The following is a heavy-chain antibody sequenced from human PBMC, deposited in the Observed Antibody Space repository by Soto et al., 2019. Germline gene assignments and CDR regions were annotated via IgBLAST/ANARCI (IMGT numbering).Heavy chain of an antibody. V-gene: IGHV1-18*04. CDR3: AREEGISDWHAFDY. CDR1: GYTFTDYG. CDR2: ISTYNGNT. D-gene: IGHD6-19*01. Sequence: GASVKVSCKASGYTFTDYGISWVRQAPGQGLEWMGWISTYNGNTIYAQKIQGRVTVTTDTSTSTAYVELRSLRSDDTAVYYCAREEGISDWHAFDYWGQGTLVTVSS. J-gene: IGHJ4*02.